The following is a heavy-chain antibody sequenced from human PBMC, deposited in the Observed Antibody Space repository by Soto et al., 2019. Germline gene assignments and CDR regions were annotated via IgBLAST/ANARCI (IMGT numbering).Heavy chain of an antibody. Sequence: PGESLKISCKGSGYSITSYWIGWVRQMPGKGLEWMGIIYPGDSDTRYSPSFQGQVTISADKSISTAYLQWSSLKASDTAMYYCARQGPNEGYGDYVFDYWGQGALVTVSS. D-gene: IGHD4-17*01. CDR1: GYSITSYW. CDR3: ARQGPNEGYGDYVFDY. J-gene: IGHJ4*02. V-gene: IGHV5-51*01. CDR2: IYPGDSDT.